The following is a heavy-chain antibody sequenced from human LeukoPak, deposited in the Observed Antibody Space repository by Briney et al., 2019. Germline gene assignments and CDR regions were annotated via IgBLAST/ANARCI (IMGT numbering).Heavy chain of an antibody. V-gene: IGHV1-18*01. CDR1: GYTFTSYG. J-gene: IGHJ5*02. D-gene: IGHD2-2*01. CDR3: ARSLYCSSTSCRYNWFDP. Sequence: ASVKVSCKASGYTFTSYGISWVRQAPGQGLEWMGRISAYNGNTNYAQKLQGRVTMTTDTSTSTAYMELRSLRSDDTAVYYCARSLYCSSTSCRYNWFDPWGQGTLVTVSS. CDR2: ISAYNGNT.